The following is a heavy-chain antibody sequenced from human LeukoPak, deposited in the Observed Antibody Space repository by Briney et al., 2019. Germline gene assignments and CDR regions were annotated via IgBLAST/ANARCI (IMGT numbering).Heavy chain of an antibody. D-gene: IGHD2-2*02. Sequence: GGSLRLSCAASGFTFSSYGMHWVRQAPGKGLEWVAFIPYDGTNKYYADSVEGRFTISRDNSKNTLYLQMNSLRAEDTAMYYCAKDQSPIPDYWGQGTLVTVSS. CDR2: IPYDGTNK. V-gene: IGHV3-30*02. CDR1: GFTFSSYG. J-gene: IGHJ4*02. CDR3: AKDQSPIPDY.